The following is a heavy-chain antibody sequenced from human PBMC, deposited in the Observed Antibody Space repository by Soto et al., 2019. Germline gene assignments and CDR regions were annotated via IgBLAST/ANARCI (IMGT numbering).Heavy chain of an antibody. J-gene: IGHJ6*02. CDR3: ARDPRDNTIFGVVKLYYYYGMDV. Sequence: ASVKVSCKASGYTFTSYGISWVRQAPGQGLEWMGWISAYNGNTNHAQKLQGRVTMTTDTSTSTAYMELRSLRSDDTAVYYCARDPRDNTIFGVVKLYYYYGMDVWGQGTTVTVSS. D-gene: IGHD3-3*01. V-gene: IGHV1-18*01. CDR1: GYTFTSYG. CDR2: ISAYNGNT.